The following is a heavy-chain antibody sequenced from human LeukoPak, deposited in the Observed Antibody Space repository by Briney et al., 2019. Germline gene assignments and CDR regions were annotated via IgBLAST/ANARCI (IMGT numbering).Heavy chain of an antibody. CDR1: GFIFSNYP. CDR3: AREIPNAFDI. V-gene: IGHV3-30-3*01. J-gene: IGHJ3*02. CDR2: ASHIGNNK. Sequence: GRSLGLSCAASGFIFSNYPMHWVRQAPGKGLEWVAVASHIGNNKYYPNAVRGRFTISRDNSKDTLFLQMDSLRTEDTAVYYCAREIPNAFDIWGQGTMVTVSS.